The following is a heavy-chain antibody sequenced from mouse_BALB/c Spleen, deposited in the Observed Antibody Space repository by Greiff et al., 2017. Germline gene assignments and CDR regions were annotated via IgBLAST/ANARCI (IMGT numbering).Heavy chain of an antibody. Sequence: VQLQQSGPELVKPGASVKMSCKASGYTFTSYVMHWVKQKPGQGLEWIGYINPYNDGTKYNEKFKGKATLTSDKSSSTAYMELSSLTSEDPAVYYCARPLITTGTRAMDYWGQGTSVTVSS. J-gene: IGHJ4*01. V-gene: IGHV1-14*01. CDR3: ARPLITTGTRAMDY. CDR1: GYTFTSYV. D-gene: IGHD1-2*01. CDR2: INPYNDGT.